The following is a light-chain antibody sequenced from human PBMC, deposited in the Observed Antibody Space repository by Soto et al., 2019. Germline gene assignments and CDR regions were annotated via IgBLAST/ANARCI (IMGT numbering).Light chain of an antibody. CDR2: GNS. J-gene: IGLJ3*02. CDR1: SSNIGAGSN. Sequence: QSVLTQPPSVSGAPGQRVTISCTGSSSNIGAGSNIQWYQQLPGTAPKLLIYGNSNRPSGVPDRFSGSKSGTSASLAIIGLQAEDEGDYYCQSYDRSLTGVVFGGGTKVTVL. CDR3: QSYDRSLTGVV. V-gene: IGLV1-40*01.